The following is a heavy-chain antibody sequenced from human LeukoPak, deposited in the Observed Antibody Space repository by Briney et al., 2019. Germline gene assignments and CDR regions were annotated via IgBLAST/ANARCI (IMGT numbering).Heavy chain of an antibody. D-gene: IGHD3-10*01. CDR2: ISGSGGST. J-gene: IGHJ4*02. V-gene: IGHV3-23*01. CDR1: GFTFSSYG. CDR3: AKTRDGSGSYYTYYLDY. Sequence: PGGSLRLSCAASGFTFSSYGMSWVRQAPGKGLEWVSAISGSGGSTYCADSVKGRFTISRDTSKNTLYLQMNSLRAEDTAVYYCAKTRDGSGSYYTYYLDYWGQGTLVTVSS.